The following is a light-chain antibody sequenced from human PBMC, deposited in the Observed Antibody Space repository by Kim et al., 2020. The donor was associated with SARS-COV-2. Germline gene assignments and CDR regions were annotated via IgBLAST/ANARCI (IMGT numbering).Light chain of an antibody. CDR2: SNN. J-gene: IGLJ3*02. Sequence: ELTQPPSASGTPGQRVTISCSGSSSNIGSNIVNWYQQLPGTAPKLLIYSNNQRPSGVPDRFSGSKSGTSASLAISRLQSEDEADYYCAAWDDSLNGWVFGGGTQLTVL. CDR1: SSNIGSNI. CDR3: AAWDDSLNGWV. V-gene: IGLV1-44*01.